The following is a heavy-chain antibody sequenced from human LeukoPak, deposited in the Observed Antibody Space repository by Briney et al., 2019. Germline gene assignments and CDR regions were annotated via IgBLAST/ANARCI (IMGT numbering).Heavy chain of an antibody. J-gene: IGHJ4*02. D-gene: IGHD6-19*01. CDR1: GGTFSSYA. CDR3: ARVFSAGTGTNFDY. Sequence: SVKVSCKASGGTFSSYAISWVRQAPGHGLEWMGRITPILGIANYAQKFQGRVTITADKSTSTAYMELSSLRSEDTAVYYCARVFSAGTGTNFDYWGQGTLVTVSS. CDR2: ITPILGIA. V-gene: IGHV1-69*04.